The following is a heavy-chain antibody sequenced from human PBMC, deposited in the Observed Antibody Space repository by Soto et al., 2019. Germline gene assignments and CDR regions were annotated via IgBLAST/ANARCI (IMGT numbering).Heavy chain of an antibody. Sequence: ASETLSLTCAVSGGSISCTNWWSWVRQPPGKGLEWIGEIYHSGSTHYNPSLKSRVTISVDKSKNQFSLKLRSVTAADTAVYYCARASGTTMAPFDYWGQGTLVTVSS. CDR2: IYHSGST. CDR1: GGSISCTNW. J-gene: IGHJ4*02. CDR3: ARASGTTMAPFDY. D-gene: IGHD1-1*01. V-gene: IGHV4-4*02.